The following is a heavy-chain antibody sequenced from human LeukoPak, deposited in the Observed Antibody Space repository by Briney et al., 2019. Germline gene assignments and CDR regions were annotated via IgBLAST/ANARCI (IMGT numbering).Heavy chain of an antibody. J-gene: IGHJ4*02. CDR2: VYDRGGT. CDR1: GVSISSYY. CDR3: ARASDSGDWHLGY. V-gene: IGHV4-59*01. Sequence: SETLSLTCTVSGVSISSYYWSWIRQSPGKGLEWIGYVYDRGGTNYNPSLKSRAIISADTSKNQFSLKVTSVTAADTAVYYCARASDSGDWHLGYWGQGPLVTVSS. D-gene: IGHD2-21*02.